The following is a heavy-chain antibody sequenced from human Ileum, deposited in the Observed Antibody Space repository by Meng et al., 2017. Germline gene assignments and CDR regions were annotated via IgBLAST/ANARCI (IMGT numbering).Heavy chain of an antibody. J-gene: IGHJ4*02. Sequence: QVQLQESGPGLVKPSQTLSLTCTVSSGTLSSAGYYWSWIRQFPGKGLEWIGFIFYTGTTYYNPSLESRVTISVDTSKNQYYLKMNSVTAADTVVYYCARDVMGIRDGAVEDYWGQGTLVTVSS. V-gene: IGHV4-31*03. CDR3: ARDVMGIRDGAVEDY. CDR2: IFYTGTT. CDR1: SGTLSSAGYY. D-gene: IGHD5-24*01.